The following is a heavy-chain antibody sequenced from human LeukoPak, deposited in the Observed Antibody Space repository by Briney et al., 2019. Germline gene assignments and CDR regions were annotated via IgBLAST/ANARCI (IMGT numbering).Heavy chain of an antibody. V-gene: IGHV4-39*01. CDR1: GGSISSSSYY. CDR2: IYYSGST. Sequence: SETLSLTCTVSGGSISSSSYYWGWIRQPPGKGLEWIGSIYYSGSTYYNPSLKSRVTISVDTSKNQFSLKLSSVTAADTAVYYCARGAMVRGVRKTSYNWFDPWGQGTLVTVSS. CDR3: ARGAMVRGVRKTSYNWFDP. J-gene: IGHJ5*02. D-gene: IGHD3-10*01.